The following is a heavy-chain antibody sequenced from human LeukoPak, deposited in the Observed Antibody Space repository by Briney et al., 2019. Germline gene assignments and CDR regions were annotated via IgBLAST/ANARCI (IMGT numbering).Heavy chain of an antibody. D-gene: IGHD2-2*01. CDR3: ARAYVQLPYNWIDP. CDR2: INHSGST. V-gene: IGHV4-39*07. Sequence: PSETLSLTCTVSGASISRGSYYWRWIRQHPGKGLEWIGEINHSGSTNYNPSLKSRVTISVDTSKNQLSLKLSTVTAADTAVYYCARAYVQLPYNWIDPWGQGTLVTVSS. J-gene: IGHJ5*02. CDR1: GASISRGSYY.